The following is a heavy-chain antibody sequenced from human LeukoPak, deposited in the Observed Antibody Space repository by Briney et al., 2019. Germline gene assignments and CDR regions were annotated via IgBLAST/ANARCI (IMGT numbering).Heavy chain of an antibody. V-gene: IGHV3-74*01. J-gene: IGHJ4*02. Sequence: GGSLRLSCAASGLTFSRYWMNWVRQAPGKGLEWVSRVNSDGSTTTYADSVKGRFTISRDNGKYPLPPQMTSLRAEDRAVYYCEGKAVGARGADYWGEGTLVTLSS. CDR1: GLTFSRYW. CDR3: EGKAVGARGADY. D-gene: IGHD1-26*01. CDR2: VNSDGSTT.